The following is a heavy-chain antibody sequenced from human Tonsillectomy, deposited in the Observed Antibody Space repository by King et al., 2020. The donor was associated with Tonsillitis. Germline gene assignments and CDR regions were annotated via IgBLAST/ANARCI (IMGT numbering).Heavy chain of an antibody. CDR3: ARGGMDRNWFDP. J-gene: IGHJ5*02. CDR1: GGTFSSYA. D-gene: IGHD2-2*03. Sequence: VQLVQSGAEVKKPGSSVKVSCKASGGTFSSYAISWVRQAPGQGLEWMGGIFPIFDTRNYAQKFRDRVTISADESTSTVYMEMSSLKSEDAAVYYCARGGMDRNWFDPWGQGTLVTVS. CDR2: IFPIFDTR. V-gene: IGHV1-69*01.